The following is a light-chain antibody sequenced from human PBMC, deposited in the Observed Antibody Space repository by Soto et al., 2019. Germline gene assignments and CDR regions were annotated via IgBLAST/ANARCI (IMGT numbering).Light chain of an antibody. V-gene: IGLV2-14*02. J-gene: IGLJ3*02. CDR1: SNDVGSYNL. CDR2: EVI. Sequence: QSALTQPASVSGSPGQSITVSCTGTSNDVGSYNLVSWYQQLPGKAPRLMIYEVIKRPSGVSNRFSGSKSGNTASLTISGLQTEDEADYYCCSYTSSSTLEWVFGGGTKLTVL. CDR3: CSYTSSSTLEWV.